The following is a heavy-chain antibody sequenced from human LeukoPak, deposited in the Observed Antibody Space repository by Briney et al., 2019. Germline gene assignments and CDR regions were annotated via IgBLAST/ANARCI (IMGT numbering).Heavy chain of an antibody. V-gene: IGHV4-59*12. J-gene: IGHJ5*02. CDR3: ARVNGRITMVRGVTSWFDP. CDR1: GGSISSYY. Sequence: SETLSLTCTVSGGSISSYYWSWIRQPAGKGLEWIGEINHSGSTNYNPSLKSRVTISVDTSKNQFSLKLSSVTAADTAVYYCARVNGRITMVRGVTSWFDPWGQGTLVTVSS. CDR2: INHSGST. D-gene: IGHD3-10*01.